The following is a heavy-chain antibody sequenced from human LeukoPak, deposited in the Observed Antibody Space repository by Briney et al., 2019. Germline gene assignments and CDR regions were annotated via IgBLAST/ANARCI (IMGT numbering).Heavy chain of an antibody. CDR2: IYYSGST. J-gene: IGHJ3*02. Sequence: SEALSLPCTVSGGSISSSSYYWGWIRQPPGQGLEWIGSIYYSGSTYYNPSLKSRVTISVDTSKNQFSLKLSSVTAADTAVYYCARPLRDAFDIWGQGTMVTVSS. CDR3: ARPLRDAFDI. CDR1: GGSISSSSYY. V-gene: IGHV4-39*01.